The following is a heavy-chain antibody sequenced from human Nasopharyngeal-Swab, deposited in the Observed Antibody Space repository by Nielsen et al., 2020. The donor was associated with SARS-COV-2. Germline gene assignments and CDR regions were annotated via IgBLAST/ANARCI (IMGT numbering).Heavy chain of an antibody. V-gene: IGHV3-23*01. Sequence: GESLKISCAATGFTFGKYGMTWVRQPPGKGLEWVSAISGGGGGTYYADSVKGRFTISSDNSRRTLYLQMKSLRAEDTAVYYCAKEEASYDFWSGYVTNYYYNGMDVWGQGTTVTVSS. D-gene: IGHD3-3*01. J-gene: IGHJ6*02. CDR3: AKEEASYDFWSGYVTNYYYNGMDV. CDR1: GFTFGKYG. CDR2: ISGGGGGT.